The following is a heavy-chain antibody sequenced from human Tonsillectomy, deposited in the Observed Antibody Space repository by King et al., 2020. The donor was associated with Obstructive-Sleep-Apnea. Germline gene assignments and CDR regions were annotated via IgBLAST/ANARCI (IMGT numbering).Heavy chain of an antibody. CDR3: ARGSPYYFDY. V-gene: IGHV4-31*03. Sequence: LQLQESGPGLVKPSQTLSLTCIVSGGSISSDGYYWRWIRQHPGKGLEWIAYIYYSGSTYYNPSLKSRVTISVDTSKNQLSLKLSSMTAADTAVYYCARGSPYYFDYWGQGTLVTVSS. CDR2: IYYSGST. D-gene: IGHD3-10*01. CDR1: GGSISSDGYY. J-gene: IGHJ4*02.